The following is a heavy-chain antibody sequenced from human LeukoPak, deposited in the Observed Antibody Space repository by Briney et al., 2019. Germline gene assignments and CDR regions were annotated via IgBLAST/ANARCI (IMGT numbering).Heavy chain of an antibody. J-gene: IGHJ4*02. CDR2: LSDTGDST. Sequence: PGGSLRLSCAASGFTLSNHPMYWVRQAPGKGPEWVSSLSDTGDSTHYADSVKGRFTISRDSARSALYLQMNSLRAEDTAVYYCAKGDCSSGSCYFDYWGQGSQVTVSS. CDR3: AKGDCSSGSCYFDY. D-gene: IGHD2-15*01. CDR1: GFTLSNHP. V-gene: IGHV3-23*01.